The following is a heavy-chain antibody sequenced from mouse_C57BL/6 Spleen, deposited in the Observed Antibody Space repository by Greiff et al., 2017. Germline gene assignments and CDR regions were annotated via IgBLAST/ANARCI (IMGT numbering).Heavy chain of an antibody. D-gene: IGHD1-1*01. CDR3: ARAPTTVVATSGFAY. CDR2: ITPGSGDT. V-gene: IGHV1-54*01. CDR1: GYAFTNYL. Sequence: QVQLQQSGAELVRPGTSVKVSCKASGYAFTNYLIEWVNQRPGPGLEWIGVITPGSGDTNYNEKFKGKATLTADKSSSTAYMQLSMLTSADSAVDVCARAPTTVVATSGFAYWGQGTLVTVSA. J-gene: IGHJ3*01.